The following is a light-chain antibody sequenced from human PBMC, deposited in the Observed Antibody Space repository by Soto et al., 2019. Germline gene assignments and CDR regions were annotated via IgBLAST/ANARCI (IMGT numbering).Light chain of an antibody. CDR2: XXC. Sequence: DIQLTQSPSFLSASLGDRVTITCRAIDLISSLLAXYEQKPVXPXKXLIXXXCKVESGVPSRFSGSESGTEFTLTISSLQPEDFATYFCQQAASFPLTFGGGTKV. CDR1: DLISSL. V-gene: IGKV1-12*01. J-gene: IGKJ4*01. CDR3: QQAASFPLT.